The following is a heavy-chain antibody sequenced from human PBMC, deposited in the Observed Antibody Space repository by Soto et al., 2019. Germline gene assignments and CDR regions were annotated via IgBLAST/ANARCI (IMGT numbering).Heavy chain of an antibody. CDR3: ARHVFAPSGRWFGP. CDR1: GGSISSGDYY. Sequence: PSETLSLTCTVSGGSISSGDYYWSWIRQPPGKGLEWIGYIYYSGSTDYNPSLKSRVTISVDTSKNQFFLSLSSVTAADTALYFCARHVFAPSGRWFGPCGPRLLVTVS. V-gene: IGHV4-30-4*01. D-gene: IGHD2-15*01. J-gene: IGHJ5*02. CDR2: IYYSGST.